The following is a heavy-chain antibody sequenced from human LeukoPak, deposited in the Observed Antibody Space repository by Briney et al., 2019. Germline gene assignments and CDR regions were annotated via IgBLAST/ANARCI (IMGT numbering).Heavy chain of an antibody. D-gene: IGHD3-10*01. J-gene: IGHJ4*02. CDR2: INPNSGGT. CDR3: ARILFGEFNPVDY. Sequence: ASVKVSCKASGYTFTGYYMHWVRQAPGQGLEWMGWINPNSGGTNYAQKFQGRVTMTRDTSISTAYMELSRLRSDDTAVYYCARILFGEFNPVDYWGQGTLVTVSS. CDR1: GYTFTGYY. V-gene: IGHV1-2*02.